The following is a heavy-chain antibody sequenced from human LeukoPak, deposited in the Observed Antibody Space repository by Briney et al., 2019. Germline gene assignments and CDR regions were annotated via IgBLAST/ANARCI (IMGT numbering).Heavy chain of an antibody. V-gene: IGHV4-34*01. CDR3: ARESISYRYRAQRNNWFDP. CDR1: GGSFSGYY. Sequence: SETLSLTCAVYGGSFSGYYWSWIRQPPGKGLEWIGEINHSGSTNYNPSLKSRVTISVDTSKNQFSLKLSSVTAADTAVYYCARESISYRYRAQRNNWFDPWGQGTLVTVSS. J-gene: IGHJ5*02. D-gene: IGHD3-16*02. CDR2: INHSGST.